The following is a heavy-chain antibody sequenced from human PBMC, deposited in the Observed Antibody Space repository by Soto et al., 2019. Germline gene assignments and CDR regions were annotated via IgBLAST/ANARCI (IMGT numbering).Heavy chain of an antibody. Sequence: KSSETLSLTCAVYGGSFSGYYWSWIRQPPGKGLEWIGEINHSGSTNYNPSLKSRVTISVDTSKNQFSLKLSSVTAADTAVYYCAGNYYYYGMDVWGQGTTVTVSS. V-gene: IGHV4-34*01. CDR1: GGSFSGYY. CDR2: INHSGST. J-gene: IGHJ6*02. CDR3: AGNYYYYGMDV.